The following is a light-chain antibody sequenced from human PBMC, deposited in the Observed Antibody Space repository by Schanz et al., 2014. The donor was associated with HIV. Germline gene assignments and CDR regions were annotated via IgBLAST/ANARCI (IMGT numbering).Light chain of an antibody. CDR3: AAWDDSLNGVI. CDR2: RNN. J-gene: IGLJ2*01. CDR1: SSNIGINY. Sequence: QSVLTQPPSASGTPGQRVTISCSGSSSNIGINYVYWYQQLPGTAPKLLIYRNNQRPSGVPDRFSGSKSGTSASLAISGLQSEDEADYYCAAWDDSLNGVIFGGGTKLTVL. V-gene: IGLV1-47*01.